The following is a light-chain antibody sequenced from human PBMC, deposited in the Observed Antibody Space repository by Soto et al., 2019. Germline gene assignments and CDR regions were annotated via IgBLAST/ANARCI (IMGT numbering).Light chain of an antibody. CDR1: TSFVGSYNL. J-gene: IGLJ1*01. Sequence: QSVLTQPASVSGSPGQSITIACTGTTSFVGSYNLVSWYQQHTGKAPQVLIYEDTKRPSGVSNRFSGPISGSTASLTISGLQAEDEADYYCCSYVGVSTYVFGTGTKLTVL. CDR2: EDT. V-gene: IGLV2-23*01. CDR3: CSYVGVSTYV.